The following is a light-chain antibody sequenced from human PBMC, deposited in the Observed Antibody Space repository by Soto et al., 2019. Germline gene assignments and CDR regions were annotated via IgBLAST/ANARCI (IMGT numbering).Light chain of an antibody. J-gene: IGLJ1*01. CDR2: EVS. Sequence: QSALTQPASVSGSPGQSITISCTGTSSDVGGYNYVSWYQLHPGKAPKLMVYEVSYRPSGVSSRFSGSKSANTASLTISGLQAEDEADDYCSSYASSTAYVFGTGTKVTVL. CDR1: SSDVGGYNY. CDR3: SSYASSTAYV. V-gene: IGLV2-14*01.